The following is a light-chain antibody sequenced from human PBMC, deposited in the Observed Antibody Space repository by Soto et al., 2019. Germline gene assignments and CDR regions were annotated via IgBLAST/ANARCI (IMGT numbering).Light chain of an antibody. CDR2: DVS. V-gene: IGLV2-14*03. Sequence: QSALTQPASVSGSPGQSITISCTGTSSDVGGYNYVSWYQHHPGKAPKLMIYDVSYRPSGVSNRFSGSKSGNTASLTVSGLQAEDEADYYCSSYTSSNTLVFGGGTQLTVL. J-gene: IGLJ2*01. CDR1: SSDVGGYNY. CDR3: SSYTSSNTLV.